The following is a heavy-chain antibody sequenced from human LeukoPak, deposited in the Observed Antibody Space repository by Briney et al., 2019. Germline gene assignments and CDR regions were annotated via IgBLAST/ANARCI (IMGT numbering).Heavy chain of an antibody. Sequence: SGPTLVKPTQTLTLTCTFSGLSLSTSGVGVGWIRQPPGKALEWLALIYWNDDNHYSPSLKRRLTITKDTSKNQVVLTMANMDPVDTATYYCAHYGDYRFLYYFDYWGQGTLVTVSS. CDR2: IYWNDDN. CDR3: AHYGDYRFLYYFDY. D-gene: IGHD4-17*01. CDR1: GLSLSTSGVG. V-gene: IGHV2-5*01. J-gene: IGHJ4*02.